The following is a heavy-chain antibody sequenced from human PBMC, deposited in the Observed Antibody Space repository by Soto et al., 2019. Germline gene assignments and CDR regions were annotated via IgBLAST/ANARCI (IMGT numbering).Heavy chain of an antibody. D-gene: IGHD3-10*01. CDR2: ISAYNGNT. CDR1: GYTFTSYG. CDR3: VRASTRGVAERFQD. V-gene: IGHV1-18*01. J-gene: IGHJ1*01. Sequence: EASVKVSCKASGYTFTSYGISWVRQAPGQGLEWMGWISAYNGNTNYAQKLQGRVTMTTDTSTSTAYMELRSLRSDDTAVYYCVRASTRGVAERFQDWGQGTLVTVSS.